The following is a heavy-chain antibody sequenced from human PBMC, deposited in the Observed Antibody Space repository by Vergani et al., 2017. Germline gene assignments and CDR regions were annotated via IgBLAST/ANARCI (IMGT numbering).Heavy chain of an antibody. V-gene: IGHV3-21*01. CDR3: ARGPTTVNEYYYYYYGMDV. J-gene: IGHJ6*02. CDR1: GFTFSSYS. D-gene: IGHD4-17*01. CDR2: ISSSSSYI. Sequence: EVQLVESGGGLVKPGGSLRLSCAASGFTFSSYSMNWVRQAPGKGLEWVSSISSSSSYIYYADSVKGRFTISRDNAKNSLYLQMNSLRAEDTAVYHCARGPTTVNEYYYYYYGMDVWGQGTTVTVSS.